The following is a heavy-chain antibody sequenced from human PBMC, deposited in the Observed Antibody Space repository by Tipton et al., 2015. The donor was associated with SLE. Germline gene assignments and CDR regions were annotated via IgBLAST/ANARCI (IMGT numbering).Heavy chain of an antibody. CDR2: IYYSGST. CDR1: GGSISSHY. V-gene: IGHV4-59*11. J-gene: IGHJ3*02. CDR3: ARGWGLRLGELSLNAFDI. D-gene: IGHD3-16*02. Sequence: TLSLTCTVSGGSISSHYWSWIRQPPGKGLEWIGYIYYSGSTYYNPSLKSRVTISVDTSKNQFSLKLSSVTAADTAVCYCARGWGLRLGELSLNAFDIWGQGTMVTVSS.